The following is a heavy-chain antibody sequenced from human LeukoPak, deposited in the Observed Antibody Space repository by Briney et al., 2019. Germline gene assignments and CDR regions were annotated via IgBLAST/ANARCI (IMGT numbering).Heavy chain of an antibody. CDR2: ISSSGSTI. V-gene: IGHV3-48*04. CDR1: GFTVSSNS. CDR3: ARDGIVGASYNWFDP. Sequence: GGSLRLSCTVSGFTVSSNSMNWVRQAPGKGLEWVSYISSSGSTIYYADSVKGRFTISRDNAKNSLYLQMNSLRAEDTAVYYCARDGIVGASYNWFDPWGQGTLVTVSS. D-gene: IGHD1-26*01. J-gene: IGHJ5*02.